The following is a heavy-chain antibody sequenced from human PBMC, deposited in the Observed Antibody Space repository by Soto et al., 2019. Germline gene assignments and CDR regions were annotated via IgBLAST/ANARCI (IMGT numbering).Heavy chain of an antibody. CDR2: IIPIFGTA. Sequence: GASVKVSCKASGGTFSSYAISSVRQAPGQGLEWMGGIIPIFGTANYAQKFQGRVTITADESTSTAYMELSSLRSEDTAVYYCADCSSTSCYSYYGMDVWGQGTTVTVSS. V-gene: IGHV1-69*13. J-gene: IGHJ6*02. CDR3: ADCSSTSCYSYYGMDV. D-gene: IGHD2-2*02. CDR1: GGTFSSYA.